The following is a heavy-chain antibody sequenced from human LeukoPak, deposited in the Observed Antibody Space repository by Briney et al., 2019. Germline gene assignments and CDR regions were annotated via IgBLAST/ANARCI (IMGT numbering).Heavy chain of an antibody. CDR2: ISGSGGST. CDR3: AKDGYYGDYLFDY. J-gene: IGHJ4*02. Sequence: AGGSLRLSCAASGFTFSSYAMRWVRQAPGKGLEWVSAISGSGGSTYYADSVKGRFTISRDNSKNTLYLQMNSLRAEDTAVYYCAKDGYYGDYLFDYWGQGTLVTVSS. CDR1: GFTFSSYA. D-gene: IGHD4-17*01. V-gene: IGHV3-23*01.